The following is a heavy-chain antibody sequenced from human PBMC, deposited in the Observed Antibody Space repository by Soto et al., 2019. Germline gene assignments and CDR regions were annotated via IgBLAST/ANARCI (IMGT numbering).Heavy chain of an antibody. J-gene: IGHJ6*02. CDR2: IYYSGST. CDR1: GGSISSGDYY. D-gene: IGHD3-9*01. Sequence: QVQLQESGPGLVKPSQTLCLTCTVSGGSISSGDYYWSWIRQPPGKGLEWIGYIYYSGSTYYNPSLKSRVTISVDTSKNQFSLKLSSVTAADTAVYYCARDHYVYDILTGYGYYYGMDVWGQGTTVTVSS. V-gene: IGHV4-30-4*01. CDR3: ARDHYVYDILTGYGYYYGMDV.